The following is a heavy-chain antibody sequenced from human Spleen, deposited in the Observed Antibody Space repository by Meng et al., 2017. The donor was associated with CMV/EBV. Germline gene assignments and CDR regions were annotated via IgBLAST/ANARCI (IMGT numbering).Heavy chain of an antibody. V-gene: IGHV2-5*01. Sequence: GLDLEWLALIYWNDNKHYSPSLMNRLTITKDTSRNQVVLTLTNMDPVDTATYYCARRTWSPNWFDPWGQGTLVTVSS. CDR2: IYWNDNK. J-gene: IGHJ5*02. CDR3: ARRTWSPNWFDP. D-gene: IGHD6-13*01.